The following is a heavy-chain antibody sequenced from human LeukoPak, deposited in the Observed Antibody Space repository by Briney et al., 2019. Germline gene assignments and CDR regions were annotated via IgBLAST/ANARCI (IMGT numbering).Heavy chain of an antibody. D-gene: IGHD6-6*01. CDR2: INPTGGST. CDR1: GYTFSSYF. CDR3: ARTAARRFDY. J-gene: IGHJ4*02. V-gene: IGHV1-46*01. Sequence: ASVKVSCKASGYTFSSYFMHWVRQAPGQGLEWMGIINPTGGSTTYAQKFQGRVTMTRDTSTSTVYMELSSLRSDDTAVYYCARTAARRFDYWGQGTLVTVSS.